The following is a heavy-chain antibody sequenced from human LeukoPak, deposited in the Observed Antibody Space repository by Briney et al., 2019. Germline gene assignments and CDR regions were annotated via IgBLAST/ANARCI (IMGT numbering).Heavy chain of an antibody. Sequence: GGSLRLSCAASGFTFSSYSMIWVRRAPGKGLEWVSFISSSGSPIYYAESVEGRFTISRDNAKNSLYLQMNSLRAEDTAVYYCARGWLHVNAKEPELYQDYYGMDVWGQGTTVTVSS. J-gene: IGHJ6*02. V-gene: IGHV3-48*01. CDR1: GFTFSSYS. CDR2: ISSSGSPI. CDR3: ARGWLHVNAKEPELYQDYYGMDV. D-gene: IGHD5-24*01.